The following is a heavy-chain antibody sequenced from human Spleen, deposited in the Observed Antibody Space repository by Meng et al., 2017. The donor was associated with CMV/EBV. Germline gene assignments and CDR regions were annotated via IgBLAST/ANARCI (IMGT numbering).Heavy chain of an antibody. Sequence: LSLTCAASGFTFSSYSMNWVRQAPGKGLEWVSSISSSSSYIYYADSVKGRFTISRDNAKNSLYLQMNSLRAEDTAVYYCAGIAAAGTSKAYYYGMDVWGQGTTVTVSS. CDR1: GFTFSSYS. CDR2: ISSSSSYI. J-gene: IGHJ6*02. CDR3: AGIAAAGTSKAYYYGMDV. D-gene: IGHD6-13*01. V-gene: IGHV3-21*01.